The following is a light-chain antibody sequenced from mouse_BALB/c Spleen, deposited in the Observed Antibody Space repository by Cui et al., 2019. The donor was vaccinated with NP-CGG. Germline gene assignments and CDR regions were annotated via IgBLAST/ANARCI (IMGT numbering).Light chain of an antibody. Sequence: QGVGNTESATTTSPGETVTLTCRSSTGAVTTSNYANWVQEKPDHLFTGLIGGTNNRAPGVPARFSGSLIGDKAALTITGAQTEDEAIYFCALWYSNHWVFGGGTKLTVL. CDR1: TGAVTTSNY. V-gene: IGLV1*01. CDR2: GTN. CDR3: ALWYSNHWV. J-gene: IGLJ1*01.